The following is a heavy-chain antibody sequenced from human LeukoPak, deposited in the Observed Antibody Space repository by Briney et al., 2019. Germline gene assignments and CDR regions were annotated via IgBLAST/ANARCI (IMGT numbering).Heavy chain of an antibody. CDR3: ARVESSGWYGEYYFDY. D-gene: IGHD6-19*01. CDR2: IYYSGST. J-gene: IGHJ4*02. V-gene: IGHV4-61*05. CDR1: GGSISSSSYY. Sequence: SETLSLTCTVSGGSISSSSYYWGWIRQPPGKGLEWIGYIYYSGSTNYNPSLKSRVTISVDTSKNQFSLKLSSVTAADTAVYYCARVESSGWYGEYYFDYWGQGTLVTVSS.